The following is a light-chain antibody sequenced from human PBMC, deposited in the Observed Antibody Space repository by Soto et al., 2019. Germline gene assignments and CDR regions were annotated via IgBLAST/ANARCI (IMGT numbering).Light chain of an antibody. Sequence: DIQMTQSPSSLSASVGDRVTITCRASQSISSYLNWYQQKPGKAPKLLIYAASSLQSGVPSRFSGSGSGTDFTLTISSLQPEDSATYYCQQSYSTVWTFGQGTKVEIK. J-gene: IGKJ1*01. CDR2: AAS. CDR3: QQSYSTVWT. CDR1: QSISSY. V-gene: IGKV1-39*01.